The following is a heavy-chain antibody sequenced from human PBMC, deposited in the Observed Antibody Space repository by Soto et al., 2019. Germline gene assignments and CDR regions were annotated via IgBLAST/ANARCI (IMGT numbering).Heavy chain of an antibody. D-gene: IGHD2-2*01. CDR2: IIPIFGTA. Sequence: SVKVSCKASGGTFSSYAISWVRQAPGQGLEWMGGIIPIFGTANYAQKFQGRVTITADESTSTAYMELSSLRSEDTAVYYCARDQDIVVVPAVRGAFDIWGQGTLVTVS. V-gene: IGHV1-69*13. CDR1: GGTFSSYA. J-gene: IGHJ3*02. CDR3: ARDQDIVVVPAVRGAFDI.